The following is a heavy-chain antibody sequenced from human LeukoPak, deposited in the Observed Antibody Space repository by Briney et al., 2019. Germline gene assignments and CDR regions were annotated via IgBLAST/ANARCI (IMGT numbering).Heavy chain of an antibody. V-gene: IGHV3-9*01. CDR2: ISWNSGSI. CDR1: GFTFDDYA. J-gene: IGHJ4*02. CDR3: AKAYNWNSKSYFDY. Sequence: GGSLRLSCAASGFTFDDYAMHWVRQAPGKGLEWVSGISWNSGSIGYADSVKGRFTISRDNAKNPLYLQMNSLRAEDTALYYCAKAYNWNSKSYFDYWGQGTLVTVSS. D-gene: IGHD1-7*01.